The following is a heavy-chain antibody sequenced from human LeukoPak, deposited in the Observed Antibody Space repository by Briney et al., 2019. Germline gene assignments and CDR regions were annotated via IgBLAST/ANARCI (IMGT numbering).Heavy chain of an antibody. CDR1: GLTFSRYG. V-gene: IGHV3-30*03. J-gene: IGHJ4*02. CDR3: GTSCGVAGHLDS. Sequence: GRSLRLSCAASGLTFSRYGTHWVRQAPGKGLEWVSVISFDGGNKFYADSVKGRFTISRDNSKNTLYLQMNSLRGEDAAVYYCGTSCGVAGHLDSWGQGILVTV. D-gene: IGHD6-13*01. CDR2: ISFDGGNK.